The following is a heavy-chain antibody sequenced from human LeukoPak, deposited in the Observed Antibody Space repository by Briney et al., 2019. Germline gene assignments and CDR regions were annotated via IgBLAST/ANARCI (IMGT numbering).Heavy chain of an antibody. CDR3: AKDWASNWASYYAMDV. CDR2: ISGSGSST. D-gene: IGHD7-27*01. Sequence: GGSLRLSCAASGFTFNSYAMSWVRQAPGKGLEWVSAISGSGSSTHYADSVKGRFTISRDNSKNTLYLQMNSLRAEGTAVYYCAKDWASNWASYYAMDVWGQGTTVTVSS. V-gene: IGHV3-23*01. J-gene: IGHJ6*02. CDR1: GFTFNSYA.